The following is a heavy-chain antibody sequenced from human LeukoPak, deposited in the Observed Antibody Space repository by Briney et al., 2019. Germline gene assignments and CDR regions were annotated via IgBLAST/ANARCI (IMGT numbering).Heavy chain of an antibody. CDR2: IDYSGST. J-gene: IGHJ5*02. CDR3: ARDHGFYCSSTSCYTWNWFDP. CDR1: GGSISSNSYY. V-gene: IGHV4-39*02. Sequence: SETLSRTGTVSGGSISSNSYYWGWIRQPPGRGLEWIGWIDYSGSTYYNPSLKSRVTISVDTSKNQFSLKLSSLTAADTAVYYCARDHGFYCSSTSCYTWNWFDPWGQGTLVTVSS. D-gene: IGHD2-2*02.